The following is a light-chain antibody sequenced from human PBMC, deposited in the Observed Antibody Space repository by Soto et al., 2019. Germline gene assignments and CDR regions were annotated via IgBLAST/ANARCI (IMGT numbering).Light chain of an antibody. CDR3: QQYGSSPIT. J-gene: IGKJ5*01. CDR1: QSVSSSY. CDR2: GAS. Sequence: EIVLTQTPRTLSLSHGERATLSCRSSQSVSSSYLAWYQQKPGQAPRLLIYGASSRATGIPDRFSGSGSGTDFTLTISRLEPEDFAVYYCQQYGSSPITVGQGTRLEIK. V-gene: IGKV3-20*01.